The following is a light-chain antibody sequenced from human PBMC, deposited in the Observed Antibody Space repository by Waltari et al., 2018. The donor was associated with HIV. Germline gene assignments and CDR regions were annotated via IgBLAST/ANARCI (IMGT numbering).Light chain of an antibody. CDR2: EVT. Sequence: QSALTQPASVSGSPGPSITLSCPGTRSDFGAYNYVPWYQQHPGKAPKLMIYEVTNRPSGVSDRFSGSKSGNTASLTISGLQAEDEADYYCSSYTSSSTLGVFGGGTKLTVL. CDR1: RSDFGAYNY. J-gene: IGLJ2*01. V-gene: IGLV2-14*01. CDR3: SSYTSSSTLGV.